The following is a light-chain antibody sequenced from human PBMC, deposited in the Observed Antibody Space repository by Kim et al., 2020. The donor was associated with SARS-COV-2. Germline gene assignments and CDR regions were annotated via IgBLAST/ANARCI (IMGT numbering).Light chain of an antibody. Sequence: SYELTQPPSVSVSPGQTASISCSGDTLGSKYICWYQHKPGQSPVLVIYQDRKRPSGIPERFSGSNSGNTATLTISGTQAVDEADCYCQAWDSSTHVLFGGGTQLTVL. CDR1: TLGSKY. V-gene: IGLV3-1*01. J-gene: IGLJ2*01. CDR2: QDR. CDR3: QAWDSSTHVL.